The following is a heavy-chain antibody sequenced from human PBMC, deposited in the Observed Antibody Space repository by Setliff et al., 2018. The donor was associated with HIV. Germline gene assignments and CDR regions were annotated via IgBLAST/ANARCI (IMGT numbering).Heavy chain of an antibody. CDR1: GGSISNQY. Sequence: SETLSLTCTVSGGSISNQYWSWIRQPQGKGLEWIGYIYYSGTTHYNPSLKSRVAMSVDTSKNQFSLDLTSVTPADTAVYYCARLRVSSSSQTFDHWGQGILVTVSS. CDR3: ARLRVSSSSQTFDH. D-gene: IGHD6-6*01. CDR2: IYYSGTT. J-gene: IGHJ4*02. V-gene: IGHV4-59*11.